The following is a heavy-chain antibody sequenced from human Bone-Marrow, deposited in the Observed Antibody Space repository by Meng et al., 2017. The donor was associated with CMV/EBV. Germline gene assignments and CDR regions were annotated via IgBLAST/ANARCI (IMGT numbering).Heavy chain of an antibody. CDR3: AREAPVPAALFDP. CDR2: INPNSGGT. D-gene: IGHD2-2*01. CDR1: GYTFTGYY. J-gene: IGHJ5*02. V-gene: IGHV1-2*02. Sequence: KVSCKASGYTFTGYYMHWVRQAPGQGLEWMGWINPNSGGTNYAQKFQGRVTMTRDTSISTAYMELSRLRSDDTAVYYCAREAPVPAALFDPWGQGTLVTVSS.